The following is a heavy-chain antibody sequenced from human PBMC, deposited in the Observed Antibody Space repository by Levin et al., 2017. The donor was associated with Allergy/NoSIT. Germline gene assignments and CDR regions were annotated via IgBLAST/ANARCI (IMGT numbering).Heavy chain of an antibody. V-gene: IGHV3-53*01. CDR2: IYSGGST. CDR3: ARSGPVSSSWLRGRFYWYFDL. J-gene: IGHJ2*01. CDR1: GFTVSSNY. Sequence: GESLKISCAASGFTVSSNYMSWVRQAPGKGLEWVSVIYSGGSTYYADSVKGRFTISRDNSKNTLYLQMNSLRAEDTAVYYCARSGPVSSSWLRGRFYWYFDLWGRGTLVTVSS. D-gene: IGHD6-13*01.